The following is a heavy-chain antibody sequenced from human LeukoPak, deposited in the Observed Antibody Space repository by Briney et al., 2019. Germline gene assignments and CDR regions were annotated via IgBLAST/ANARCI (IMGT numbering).Heavy chain of an antibody. CDR1: GGTFSRYA. CDR3: ARSSLFGVVTGYFDY. Sequence: SVKVSCKASGGTFSRYAISWVRQARGQGLEWMGRIIPTFGTTNYAQKFQGRVTITTDESTSTVYMELSSLRSEDTAVYYCARSSLFGVVTGYFDYWGQGTLVTVSS. CDR2: IIPTFGTT. V-gene: IGHV1-69*05. D-gene: IGHD3-3*01. J-gene: IGHJ4*02.